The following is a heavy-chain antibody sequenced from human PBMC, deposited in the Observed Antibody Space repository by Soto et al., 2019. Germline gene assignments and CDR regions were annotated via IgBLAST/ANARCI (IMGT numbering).Heavy chain of an antibody. V-gene: IGHV3-74*01. J-gene: IGHJ4*02. CDR2: INSDGSST. CDR3: ARDPLYYDILGLFDS. CDR1: GFTFSSYW. Sequence: EVQLVESGGGLVQPGGSLRLSCAASGFTFSSYWMHWVRQAPGKGLVWVSRINSDGSSTSYADSVKGRFTISRDNAKNTLYLHMNSLRAEDTAVYYCARDPLYYDILGLFDSWGQGTLVTVSS. D-gene: IGHD3-9*01.